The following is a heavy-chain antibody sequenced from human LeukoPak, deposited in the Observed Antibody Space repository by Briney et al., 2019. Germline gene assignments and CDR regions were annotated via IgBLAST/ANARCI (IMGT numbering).Heavy chain of an antibody. D-gene: IGHD2-2*03. J-gene: IGHJ4*02. CDR3: ARFGGLDNYFDY. V-gene: IGHV4-4*02. Sequence: SGTLSLTCDVSGGYISSSNWWSWVREPPGKGLEWIGEIYHSGSTNYNPSLKSRVTISVDKSKNQFSLNLSSVTAADTAVYYCARFGGLDNYFDYWGQGTLVTVSS. CDR1: GGYISSSNW. CDR2: IYHSGST.